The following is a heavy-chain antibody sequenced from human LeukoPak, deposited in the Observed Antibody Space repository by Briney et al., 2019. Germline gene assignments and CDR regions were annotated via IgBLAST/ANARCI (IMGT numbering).Heavy chain of an antibody. CDR3: ARSGVRGYYYYYYMDV. V-gene: IGHV1-69*06. Sequence: GSSVKVSCKASGGTFSSYAISWVRQAPGQGLEWMGGIIPIFGTANYAQKFQGRVTITADKSTSTAYMELSSLRSEDTAVYYCARSGVRGYYYYYYMDVWGKGTTVTVSS. D-gene: IGHD3-10*01. CDR1: GGTFSSYA. CDR2: IIPIFGTA. J-gene: IGHJ6*03.